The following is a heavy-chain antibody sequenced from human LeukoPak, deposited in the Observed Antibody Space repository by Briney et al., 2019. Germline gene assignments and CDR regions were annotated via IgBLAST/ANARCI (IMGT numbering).Heavy chain of an antibody. J-gene: IGHJ4*02. D-gene: IGHD1-26*01. CDR2: INPNSGGT. Sequence: ASVKVSCKASGYTFTGYYMHWVRQAPGQGLEWMGRINPNSGGTNYAQKFQGRVTMTRDTSISTAYMELSRLRSGDTAVYYCARVPSWPLVKYFDYWGQGTLVTVSS. CDR1: GYTFTGYY. V-gene: IGHV1-2*06. CDR3: ARVPSWPLVKYFDY.